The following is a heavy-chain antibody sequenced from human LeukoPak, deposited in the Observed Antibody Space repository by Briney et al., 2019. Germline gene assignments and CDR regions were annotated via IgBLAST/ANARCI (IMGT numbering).Heavy chain of an antibody. D-gene: IGHD6-6*01. CDR2: IKQDGSKK. CDR1: GFSFRSFA. V-gene: IGHV3-7*01. CDR3: ARKGGSSPNDCFDI. J-gene: IGHJ3*02. Sequence: PGGSLRLSCAASGFSFRSFAIKWVRQAPNKWMEWVANIKQDGSKKYYVDSVKGRFTISRDNAKNSLSLQMNSLRAEDTAVYYCARKGGSSPNDCFDIGGQGTMVTVSS.